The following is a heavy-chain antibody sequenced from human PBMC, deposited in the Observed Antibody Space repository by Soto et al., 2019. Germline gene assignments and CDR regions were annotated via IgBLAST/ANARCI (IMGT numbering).Heavy chain of an antibody. CDR3: ARVPTVDTAEAYYYYYYGMDV. J-gene: IGHJ6*02. D-gene: IGHD5-18*01. CDR1: GGSISSDDYY. CDR2: IYHSGST. Sequence: PSETLSLTCTVSGGSISSDDYYWNWIRQCPGKGLEWIAYIYHSGSTYYSPSFKSRVTISVDRSKNQFSLKLSSVTAADTAVYYCARVPTVDTAEAYYYYYYGMDVWGQGTTVTVSS. V-gene: IGHV4-30-4*08.